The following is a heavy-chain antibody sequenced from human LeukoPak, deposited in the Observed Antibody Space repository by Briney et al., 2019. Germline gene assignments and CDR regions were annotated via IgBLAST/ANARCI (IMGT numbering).Heavy chain of an antibody. D-gene: IGHD2-15*01. CDR3: AGHGVPQVACAS. CDR1: GDPISSYY. V-gene: IGHV4-59*08. CDR2: NYYSGST. J-gene: IGHJ5*01. Sequence: PSETLTLTCSVSGDPISSYYWSWLRQPPGKGLEWIGHNYYSGSTNYNPPLKSRVTIAVDTSKNHFALKLSSVTAAGPAFYYCAGHGVPQVACASWG.